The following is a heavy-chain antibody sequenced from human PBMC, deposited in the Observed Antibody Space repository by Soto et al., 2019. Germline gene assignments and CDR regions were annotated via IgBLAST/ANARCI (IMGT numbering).Heavy chain of an antibody. CDR1: GGSISSSSYY. D-gene: IGHD2-15*01. Sequence: PSETLSLTCTVSGGSISSSSYYWGWIRQPPGKGLEWIGSIYYSGSTYYNPSLKSRVTISVDTSKNQFSLKLSSVTAADTAVYYCARLVVVVAATHDAFDIWGQGTMVTV. CDR3: ARLVVVVAATHDAFDI. CDR2: IYYSGST. J-gene: IGHJ3*02. V-gene: IGHV4-39*01.